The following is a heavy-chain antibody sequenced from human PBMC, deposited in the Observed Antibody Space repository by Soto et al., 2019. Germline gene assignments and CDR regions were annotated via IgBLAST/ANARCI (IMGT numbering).Heavy chain of an antibody. J-gene: IGHJ4*02. D-gene: IGHD6-19*01. Sequence: EVQLLESGGGLVQPGGSLRLSCTASGFTFSSYAMSWVRQAPGKGLEWVSVISGSGGSTSYADSVKGRFTISRDNSKNTLYLQMNSLRAEDTAVYYCASRTSGWYFDYWGQGTLVTVSS. CDR1: GFTFSSYA. CDR2: ISGSGGST. CDR3: ASRTSGWYFDY. V-gene: IGHV3-23*01.